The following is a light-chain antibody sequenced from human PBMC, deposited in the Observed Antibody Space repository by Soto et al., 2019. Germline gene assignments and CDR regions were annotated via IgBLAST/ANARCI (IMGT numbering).Light chain of an antibody. J-gene: IGKJ1*01. CDR3: MQARQTPWT. CDR2: LAS. CDR1: QSLLHSNGYNY. Sequence: DIVMTQSPLSLPVTPGEPASISCRSSQSLLHSNGYNYVYWYLQKPGQSPHLLIYLASSRASGVPDRFSGSGSGTDFTLKISRVEAEDVGIYYCMQARQTPWTFGRGTKVEIK. V-gene: IGKV2-28*01.